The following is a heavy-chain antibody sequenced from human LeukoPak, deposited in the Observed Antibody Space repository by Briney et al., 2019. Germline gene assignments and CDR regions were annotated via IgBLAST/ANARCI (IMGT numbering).Heavy chain of an antibody. CDR1: GGSISSYY. J-gene: IGHJ4*02. V-gene: IGHV4-59*01. CDR3: ARAMIVAQSRLTTYCFDY. D-gene: IGHD3-22*01. Sequence: TSETLSLTCTVSGGSISSYYWSWIRQPPGKGLEWIGYIYYSGSTNYNPSLKSRVTISVDTSKNQFSLKLSSVTAADTAVYYCARAMIVAQSRLTTYCFDYWGQGTLVTVSS. CDR2: IYYSGST.